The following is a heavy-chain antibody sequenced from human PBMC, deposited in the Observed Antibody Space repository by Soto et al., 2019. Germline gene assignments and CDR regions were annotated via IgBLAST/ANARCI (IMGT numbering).Heavy chain of an antibody. CDR1: GFTFINAW. D-gene: IGHD3-22*01. Sequence: NPGGSLRLSCAASGAASGFTFINAWMNWVRQAPGKGLEWVGRTESKTDGGAIDYAAPVKGRFTISRDDSKNTVYLHMNSLKTEDTGVYYCTTGGSSGEFDYWGQGTLVTVSS. J-gene: IGHJ4*02. CDR2: TESKTDGGAI. V-gene: IGHV3-15*07. CDR3: TTGGSSGEFDY.